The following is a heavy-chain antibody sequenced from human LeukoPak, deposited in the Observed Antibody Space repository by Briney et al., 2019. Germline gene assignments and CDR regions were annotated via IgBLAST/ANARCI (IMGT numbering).Heavy chain of an antibody. CDR2: IIPIFGTA. CDR1: GGTFSSYA. Sequence: GSSVKVSCKASGGTFSSYAISWVRQAPGQGLEWMGGIIPIFGTANYAQKFQGRVTITTDESTSTAYMELSSLRSEDTAVYYCARDYWGMVRGVVYYYYMDVWGKGTTVTVSS. D-gene: IGHD3-10*01. V-gene: IGHV1-69*05. J-gene: IGHJ6*03. CDR3: ARDYWGMVRGVVYYYYMDV.